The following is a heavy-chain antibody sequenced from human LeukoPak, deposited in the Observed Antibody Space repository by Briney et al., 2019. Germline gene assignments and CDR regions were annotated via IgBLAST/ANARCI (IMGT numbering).Heavy chain of an antibody. V-gene: IGHV3-48*03. CDR3: ARISADCGSTICSAIDY. Sequence: GGSLRPSCDATELIFRSPEVNTVRQAPGKGLEWLSYISSSGTTIYYADSVKGRFTSSRDNAKNSLYLQMNSLRAEDTALYYCARISADCGSTICSAIDYWGQGILVTVSS. J-gene: IGHJ4*02. CDR1: ELIFRSPE. D-gene: IGHD2-2*01. CDR2: ISSSGTTI.